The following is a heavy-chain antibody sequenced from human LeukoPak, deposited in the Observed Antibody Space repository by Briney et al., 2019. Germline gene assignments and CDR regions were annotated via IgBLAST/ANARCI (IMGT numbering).Heavy chain of an antibody. J-gene: IGHJ5*02. Sequence: GGSLRLSCAASGFTVTNYYMSWVRKAPGKGLEWVSVVYSGGETHHADSVKGRFTLSRDRSKNTLYLQMNSLRVEDAAVYYCTKDPDAWGQGTLVTVSS. CDR2: VYSGGET. CDR3: TKDPDA. V-gene: IGHV3-66*01. CDR1: GFTVTNYY.